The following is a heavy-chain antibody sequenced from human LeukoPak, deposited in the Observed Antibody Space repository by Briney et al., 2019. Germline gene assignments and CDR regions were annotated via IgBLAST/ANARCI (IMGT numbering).Heavy chain of an antibody. V-gene: IGHV3-30*02. Sequence: GGSLRLSCAASGFTFSSYGMHWVRQAPGKGLEWVAFIRYDGSNKYYADSVKGRFTISRDNSKNTLYLQMNSLRAEDTAVYYCAKVGYYYGSGSYGSAFDIWGQGTMVTVSS. CDR2: IRYDGSNK. J-gene: IGHJ3*02. D-gene: IGHD3-10*01. CDR1: GFTFSSYG. CDR3: AKVGYYYGSGSYGSAFDI.